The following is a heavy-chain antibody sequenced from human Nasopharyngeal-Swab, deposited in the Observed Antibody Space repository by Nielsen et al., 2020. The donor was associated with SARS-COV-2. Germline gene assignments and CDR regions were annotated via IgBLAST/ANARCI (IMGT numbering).Heavy chain of an antibody. CDR2: ISYDGSNK. CDR1: GFTFSSYA. J-gene: IGHJ3*01. Sequence: GGSLRLSCAASGFTFSSYAMHWVRQAPGKGLEWVAVISYDGSNKYYADSVKGRFTISRDNSKNTLYLQMNSLRREDTAVYYCARESVVTGTDDAPDLWGRGTMVTVSS. V-gene: IGHV3-30-3*01. CDR3: ARESVVTGTDDAPDL. D-gene: IGHD2-21*02.